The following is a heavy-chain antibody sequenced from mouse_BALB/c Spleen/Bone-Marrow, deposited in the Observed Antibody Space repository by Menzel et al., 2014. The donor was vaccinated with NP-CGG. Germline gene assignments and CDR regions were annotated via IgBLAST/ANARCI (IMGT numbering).Heavy chain of an antibody. D-gene: IGHD2-2*01. CDR1: GYTFTEYT. CDR3: ARSYGYERSWFAY. CDR2: INPNNGGT. Sequence: VQLKESGPELVKPGASVKISCKTSGYTFTEYTMHWVKQTHGKSLEWIGGINPNNGGTSYNQKFKGKATLTVDKPSSTAYMELRSLTSEDSAVYYWARSYGYERSWFAYWGQGTLVTGSA. J-gene: IGHJ3*01. V-gene: IGHV1-18*01.